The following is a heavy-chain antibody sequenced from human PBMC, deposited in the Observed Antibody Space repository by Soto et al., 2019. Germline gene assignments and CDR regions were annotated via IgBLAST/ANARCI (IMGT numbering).Heavy chain of an antibody. CDR1: GGSISSGGYY. D-gene: IGHD7-27*01. V-gene: IGHV4-31*03. Sequence: QVQLQESGPGLVKPSQTLSLTCTVSGGSISSGGYYWSWIRQHPGKGLAWIGYIYYSGSTYYNPSLKSRVTISVDTSKNQFSLKLSSVTAADTAVYYCAREAREGTGDLAFDIWGQGTMVTVSS. CDR3: AREAREGTGDLAFDI. CDR2: IYYSGST. J-gene: IGHJ3*02.